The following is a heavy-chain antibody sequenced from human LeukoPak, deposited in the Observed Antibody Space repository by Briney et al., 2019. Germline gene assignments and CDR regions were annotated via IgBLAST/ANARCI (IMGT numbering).Heavy chain of an antibody. V-gene: IGHV4-59*01. J-gene: IGHJ4*02. D-gene: IGHD3-16*01. CDR1: GGSISNYH. Sequence: SETLSLTCTVSGGSISNYHWSWLPQPPGKGLEWIGYVYYSGSTNYNPSLKSRVTISVDTSKNQFSLKLSSVTAAGTAVYYCARAWGYFDYWGQGTLVTVSA. CDR3: ARAWGYFDY. CDR2: VYYSGST.